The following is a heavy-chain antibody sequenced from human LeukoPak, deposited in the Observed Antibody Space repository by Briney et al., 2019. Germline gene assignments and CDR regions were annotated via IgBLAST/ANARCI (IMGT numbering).Heavy chain of an antibody. V-gene: IGHV3-74*01. D-gene: IGHD2/OR15-2a*01. CDR3: VSFYETY. J-gene: IGHJ4*02. CDR2: INSDGSWT. CDR1: GFTFSTYT. Sequence: GGSLRLSCAASGFTFSTYTMMWVRQAPGKGLVWVSHINSDGSWTSYADSVKGRFTISKDNAKNTVYLQMNNLRAEDTAVYYCVSFYETYWGRGTLVTVSS.